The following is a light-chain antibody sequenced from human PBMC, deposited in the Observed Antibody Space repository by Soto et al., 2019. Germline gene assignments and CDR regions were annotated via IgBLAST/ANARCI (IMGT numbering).Light chain of an antibody. CDR3: QQYGSSPQT. Sequence: EIVLTQSPGTLSLSPGERATISCRASQSVSSSYLAWYQQKPGQAPRLLIYGASSRATGIPDRFSGSGSGNDFTFNICRLEPEDFAVYYCQQYGSSPQTFGQGTKVDIK. J-gene: IGKJ1*01. CDR1: QSVSSSY. V-gene: IGKV3-20*01. CDR2: GAS.